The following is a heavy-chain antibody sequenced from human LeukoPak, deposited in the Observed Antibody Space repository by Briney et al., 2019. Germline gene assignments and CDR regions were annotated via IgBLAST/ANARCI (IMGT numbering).Heavy chain of an antibody. J-gene: IGHJ3*02. CDR2: ISSSSSYI. CDR3: AKDRRSIAAAGFNDAFDI. D-gene: IGHD6-13*01. Sequence: GGSLRLSCAASGFTFSSYSMNWVRQAPGKGLEWVSSISSSSSYIYYADSVKGRFTISRDNSKNTLYLQMNSLRAEDTAVYYCAKDRRSIAAAGFNDAFDIWGQGTMVTVSS. V-gene: IGHV3-21*04. CDR1: GFTFSSYS.